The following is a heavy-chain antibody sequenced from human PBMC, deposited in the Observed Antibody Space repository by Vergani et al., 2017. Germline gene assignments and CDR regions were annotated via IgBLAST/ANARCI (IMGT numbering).Heavy chain of an antibody. CDR3: ASRAGYSYGAECDY. D-gene: IGHD5-18*01. Sequence: QVQLVESGGGVVQPGRSLRLSCAASGFTFSSYGMHWVRQAPGKGLEWVAVIWYDGSNKYYADSVKGRFTISRDNSKNTLYLQMNSLRAEDTAVYYCASRAGYSYGAECDYWGQGTLVTVSA. V-gene: IGHV3-33*01. J-gene: IGHJ4*02. CDR1: GFTFSSYG. CDR2: IWYDGSNK.